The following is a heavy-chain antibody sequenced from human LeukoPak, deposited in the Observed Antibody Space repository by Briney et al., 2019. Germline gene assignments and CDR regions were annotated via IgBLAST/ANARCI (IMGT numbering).Heavy chain of an antibody. V-gene: IGHV4-30-4*01. CDR2: IYYSGST. CDR3: ASRYCSSTSCLPFDP. Sequence: SETLSLTCTVSGGSISSGDYYWSWIRQPPGKGLEWLGYIYYSGSTYYNPSPKSRVTISVDTSKNQFSLKLSSVTAADTAVYYCASRYCSSTSCLPFDPWGQGTLVTVSS. D-gene: IGHD2-2*01. CDR1: GGSISSGDYY. J-gene: IGHJ5*02.